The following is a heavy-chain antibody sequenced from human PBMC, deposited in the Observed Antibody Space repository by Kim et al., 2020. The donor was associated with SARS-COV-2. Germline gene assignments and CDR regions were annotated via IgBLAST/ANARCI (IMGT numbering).Heavy chain of an antibody. CDR3: ARGSHSLYSWFDP. Sequence: SETLSLTCSVSGGSISTYYWSWIRQPPGKGLEWIGYIYYSGSTNYNPSLESRVTISVDTSSNHFSLNLTSVTAADTAVYYCARGSHSLYSWFDPWGQGILVTVSS. CDR2: IYYSGST. CDR1: GGSISTYY. D-gene: IGHD2-15*01. V-gene: IGHV4-59*01. J-gene: IGHJ5*02.